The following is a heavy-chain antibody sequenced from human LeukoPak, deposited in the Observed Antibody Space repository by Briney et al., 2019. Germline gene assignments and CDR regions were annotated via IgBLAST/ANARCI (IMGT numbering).Heavy chain of an antibody. CDR2: ISIDGSNT. CDR3: ARDSTYWYDSGSSGPHYFDY. J-gene: IGHJ4*02. V-gene: IGHV3-30*01. Sequence: GGSLRLSCAAAGFIFSNYAMHWVRQAPGKGLEWVALISIDGSNTYHADSVKGRFSISRDNPKNTLYLQLNSLRAEDTSVYSCARDSTYWYDSGSSGPHYFDYWGQGTLVTVSS. D-gene: IGHD3-10*01. CDR1: GFIFSNYA.